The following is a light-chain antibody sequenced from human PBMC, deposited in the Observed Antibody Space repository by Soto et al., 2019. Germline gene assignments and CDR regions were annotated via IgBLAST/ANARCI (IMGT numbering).Light chain of an antibody. V-gene: IGKV3-20*01. Sequence: EIVLTQSPGTLSLSPGERATLSCRASQSVSSRFLAWYQQKPGQAPRLLIYGASSRATGIPDRFSGSGSGTDFTLTISRLEPEDFAVYYCQQYNTWPPVTFGGGTKVEIK. CDR3: QQYNTWPPVT. CDR1: QSVSSRF. CDR2: GAS. J-gene: IGKJ4*01.